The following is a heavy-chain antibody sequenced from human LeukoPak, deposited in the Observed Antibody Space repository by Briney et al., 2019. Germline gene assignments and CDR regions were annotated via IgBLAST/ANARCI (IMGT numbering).Heavy chain of an antibody. CDR3: AREDPQTTVPEGMDV. CDR2: IYYSGTT. D-gene: IGHD4-17*01. Sequence: AETLSLTCTVSGGSISYYYWSWIRQSPGKGLDGIGYIYYSGTTNYNPSLKSRVTISVDTSKNQFSLQLRSVTAADTAVYYCAREDPQTTVPEGMDVWGQGTTVTVSS. CDR1: GGSISYYY. V-gene: IGHV4-59*01. J-gene: IGHJ6*02.